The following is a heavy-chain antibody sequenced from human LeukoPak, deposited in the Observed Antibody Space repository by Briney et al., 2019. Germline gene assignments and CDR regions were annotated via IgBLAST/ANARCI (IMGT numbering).Heavy chain of an antibody. CDR1: GFTFSSYA. Sequence: PGGSLRLSCAASGFTFSSYAMSWVRQAPGKGLEWVSSISSSSSYIYYADPVKGRFTISRDNAKNSLYLQMNSLRAEDTAVYYCARDIHSGYDWSRSSFDYWGQGTLVTVSS. CDR2: ISSSSSYI. CDR3: ARDIHSGYDWSRSSFDY. J-gene: IGHJ4*02. D-gene: IGHD5-12*01. V-gene: IGHV3-21*01.